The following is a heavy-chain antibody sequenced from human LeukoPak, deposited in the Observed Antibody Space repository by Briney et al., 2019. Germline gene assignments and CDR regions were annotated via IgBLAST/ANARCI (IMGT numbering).Heavy chain of an antibody. CDR1: GYTFTSYA. J-gene: IGHJ3*02. CDR2: INAGNGNT. Sequence: ASVKVSCMASGYTFTSYAMHWVRQAPGQRLEWMGWINAGNGNTKYSQKFQGRVTITRDTSASTAYMELSSLRSEDTAVYYCARDSYYDILTGYNDAFDIWGQGTMVTVSS. V-gene: IGHV1-3*01. D-gene: IGHD3-9*01. CDR3: ARDSYYDILTGYNDAFDI.